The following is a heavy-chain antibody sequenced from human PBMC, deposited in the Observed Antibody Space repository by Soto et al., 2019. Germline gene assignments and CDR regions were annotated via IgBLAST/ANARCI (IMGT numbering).Heavy chain of an antibody. D-gene: IGHD4-17*01. CDR1: GYTLTELS. CDR3: ATSFYGLHHPYYYYYYMDV. J-gene: IGHJ6*03. V-gene: IGHV1-24*01. Sequence: ASVKVSCKVSGYTLTELSMHWVRQAPGKGLEWMGGFDPEDGETIYAQKFQGRVTMTEDTSTDTAYMELSSLRSEDTAVYYCATSFYGLHHPYYYYYYMDVRGQGTTVTVSS. CDR2: FDPEDGET.